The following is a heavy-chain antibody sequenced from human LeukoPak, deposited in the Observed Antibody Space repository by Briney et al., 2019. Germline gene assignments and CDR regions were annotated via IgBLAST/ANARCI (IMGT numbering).Heavy chain of an antibody. CDR2: IYYSGNT. CDR1: GFTVSSNY. Sequence: LRLSCAASGFTVSSNYMSWVRQPPGKGLEWIGYIYYSGNTYYNPSLKSRVTISVDTSKNQFSLKLSSVTAADTAVYYCARTYIDYLPLWGQGTLVTVSS. V-gene: IGHV4-30-4*08. CDR3: ARTYIDYLPL. J-gene: IGHJ4*02. D-gene: IGHD4-11*01.